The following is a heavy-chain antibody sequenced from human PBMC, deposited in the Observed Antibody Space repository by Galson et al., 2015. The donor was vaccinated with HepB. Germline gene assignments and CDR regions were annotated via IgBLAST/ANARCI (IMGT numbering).Heavy chain of an antibody. J-gene: IGHJ4*01. V-gene: IGHV4-59*08. CDR3: ASHPDYGDF. CDR1: GVSTGTYY. CDR2: IYSDGTT. Sequence: PLSLTCTVSGVSTGTYYWSWFRQSPGKRLEWIGYIYSDGTTTYTPSLKSRITISIDTSKRQLSLTVRSVTAADTAVYSCASHPDYGDFWGQGTLVTVSS.